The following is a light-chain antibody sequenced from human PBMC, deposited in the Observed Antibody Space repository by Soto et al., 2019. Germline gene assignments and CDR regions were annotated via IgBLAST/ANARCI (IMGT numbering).Light chain of an antibody. J-gene: IGLJ1*01. Sequence: LTQPASVSGSPGQSITISCTGTSSDVGGYNYVSWYQQHPGKAPKLMIYDVSNRPSGVSNRFSGSKSGNTASLTISGLQAEDEADYYCSSYTSSSTPGVFGTGTKVTVL. CDR2: DVS. CDR3: SSYTSSSTPGV. V-gene: IGLV2-14*01. CDR1: SSDVGGYNY.